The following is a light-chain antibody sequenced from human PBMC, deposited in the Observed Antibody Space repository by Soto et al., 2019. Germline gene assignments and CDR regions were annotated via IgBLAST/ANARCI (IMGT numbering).Light chain of an antibody. Sequence: QAVVTQEPSLTVSPGGTVTLTCSSSTGAVTSGHYPYWFQQKPGQAPRTLIYDTSNKHSWTPARFSGSLLGGKAALTLSGAQPEDEAEYYCLLSYSGARVVFGGGTKVTVL. J-gene: IGLJ2*01. V-gene: IGLV7-46*01. CDR1: TGAVTSGHY. CDR2: DTS. CDR3: LLSYSGARVV.